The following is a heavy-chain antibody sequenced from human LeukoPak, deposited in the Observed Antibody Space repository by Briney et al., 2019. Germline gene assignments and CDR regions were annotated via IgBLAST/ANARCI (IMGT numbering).Heavy chain of an antibody. J-gene: IGHJ5*02. CDR1: GFTFSSYS. CDR3: ARGDIVVVVAATPKGGSRYNWFDP. D-gene: IGHD2-15*01. Sequence: HPGGSLRLSCAASGFTFSSYSMNWVRQAPGKGLEWVSYISSSSSTIYYADSVKGRFTISRDNAKNSLYLQMNSLRDEDTAVYYCARGDIVVVVAATPKGGSRYNWFDPWGQGTLVTVSS. CDR2: ISSSSSTI. V-gene: IGHV3-48*02.